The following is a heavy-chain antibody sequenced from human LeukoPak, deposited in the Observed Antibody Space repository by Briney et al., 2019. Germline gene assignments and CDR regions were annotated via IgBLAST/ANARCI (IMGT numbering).Heavy chain of an antibody. Sequence: SETLSLTCTVSGGSFTGTDYFWGWIRQPPGEGLEWIGNVYYDGTTYYSPSLRSRVSISLDTSKNQFSLKLSSVTAADTAVYYCARSSYGDYAMAFEIWGQGTMVTVSS. CDR2: VYYDGTT. CDR1: GGSFTGTDYF. CDR3: ARSSYGDYAMAFEI. D-gene: IGHD4-17*01. J-gene: IGHJ3*02. V-gene: IGHV4-39*07.